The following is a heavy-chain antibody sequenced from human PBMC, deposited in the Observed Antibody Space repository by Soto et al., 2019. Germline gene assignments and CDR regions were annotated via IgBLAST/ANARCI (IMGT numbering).Heavy chain of an antibody. D-gene: IGHD3-10*01. CDR2: IWYDGSNK. CDR3: ARDRVLFMVRGVNGPPELDY. CDR1: GFTFSSYG. Sequence: QVQLVESGGGVVQPGRSLRLSCAASGFTFSSYGMHWVRQAPGKGLEWVAVIWYDGSNKYYADSVKGRFTISRDNSKNTLYLQMNSLRAEDTAVYYCARDRVLFMVRGVNGPPELDYWGQGTLVTVSS. V-gene: IGHV3-33*01. J-gene: IGHJ4*02.